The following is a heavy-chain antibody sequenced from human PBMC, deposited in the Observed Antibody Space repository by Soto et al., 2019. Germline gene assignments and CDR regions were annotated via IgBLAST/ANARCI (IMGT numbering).Heavy chain of an antibody. V-gene: IGHV3-30*03. CDR1: GLTFSRDG. D-gene: IGHD5-12*01. CDR3: AGGYDWGAY. Sequence: QMQLVESGGGVVQPGRSLRLSCAASGLTFSRDGMLWVRQAPGKGLEWVAVISYDGRKKYHADSVKGRFTISSDNSKNTLYLHMDSLIVEDTAVSYCAGGYDWGAYWGQGTLVTVSS. J-gene: IGHJ4*02. CDR2: ISYDGRKK.